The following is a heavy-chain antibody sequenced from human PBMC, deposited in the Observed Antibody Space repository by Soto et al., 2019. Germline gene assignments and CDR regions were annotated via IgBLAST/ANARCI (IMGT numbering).Heavy chain of an antibody. V-gene: IGHV5-51*01. CDR2: IYPGDSDT. J-gene: IGHJ4*02. CDR3: ARRCGYSYGSFDY. D-gene: IGHD5-18*01. Sequence: GESLKISCNGSAYSSTSYWIGWVRQMPGKGREWMGIIYPGDSDTRYSPSCQGQLTISADKSISTAYLQWSSLKASETAMYYCARRCGYSYGSFDYWGKGTMVTVSS. CDR1: AYSSTSYW.